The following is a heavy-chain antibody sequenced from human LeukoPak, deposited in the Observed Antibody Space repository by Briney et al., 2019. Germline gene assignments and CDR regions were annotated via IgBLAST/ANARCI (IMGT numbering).Heavy chain of an antibody. CDR2: LHPDGSER. J-gene: IGHJ4*02. D-gene: IGHD5-12*01. Sequence: GGTLRLSCVASGFTFTQYWMTWVRQAPGKGLEGLARLHPDGSERNYVGSVEARFTVFGDNAKSSLFLQMHSLRVEDTAVYYCARGGYSFDYLGQGTLVTVSS. V-gene: IGHV3-7*03. CDR1: GFTFTQYW. CDR3: ARGGYSFDY.